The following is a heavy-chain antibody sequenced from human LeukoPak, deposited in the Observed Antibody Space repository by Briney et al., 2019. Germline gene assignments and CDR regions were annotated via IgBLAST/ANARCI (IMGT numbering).Heavy chain of an antibody. CDR2: INHSGST. D-gene: IGHD2-21*01. Sequence: SETLSLTCAVYGGSFSGYYWLWMPQPPGKGLEGIGEINHSGSTNYNPNVKCPITISVDTSKAQFSLNLSSVTAADTDVYYCARPNCGGATCYSQHWGQGHLVTVSS. V-gene: IGHV4-34*01. CDR3: ARPNCGGATCYSQH. J-gene: IGHJ1*01. CDR1: GGSFSGYY.